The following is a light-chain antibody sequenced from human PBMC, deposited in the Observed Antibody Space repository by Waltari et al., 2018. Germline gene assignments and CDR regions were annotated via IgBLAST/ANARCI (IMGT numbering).Light chain of an antibody. J-gene: IGLJ2*01. CDR3: ISYSSATPGNVV. Sequence: SALTQPASVSGSLGQSITFSCTGTSSDVGGYHYVAWYHQHPGKAPKLMIHDVSTRVSGVSIRFSGSKSGNTASLTISGLQADDEADYYCISYSSATPGNVVIGGGTKLTVL. CDR2: DVS. V-gene: IGLV2-14*01. CDR1: SSDVGGYHY.